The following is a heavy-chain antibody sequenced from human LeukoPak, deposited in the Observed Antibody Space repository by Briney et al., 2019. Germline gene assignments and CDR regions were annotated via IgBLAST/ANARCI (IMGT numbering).Heavy chain of an antibody. CDR3: ASAKGYSSGWHFDY. V-gene: IGHV4-59*01. J-gene: IGHJ4*02. CDR2: ISYSGST. D-gene: IGHD6-19*01. Sequence: SETLSLTCTASGGSISSNYWSWVRQPPGKGLEWIGYISYSGSTNYNPSLKSRVTISVDTSKNQFSLKLSSVNAADTAVYYCASAKGYSSGWHFDYWGQGPLVTVSS. CDR1: GGSISSNY.